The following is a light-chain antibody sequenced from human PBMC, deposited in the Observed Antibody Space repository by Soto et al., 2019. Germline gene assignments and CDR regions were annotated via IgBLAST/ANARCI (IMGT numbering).Light chain of an antibody. Sequence: DIKMTQSPSTLSASVGDRVTIPCRASQSIDRGLAWYQQKPGKAPKLLIYRASSLESGVPSRFSGSGSGTEFTLTISSLQPDDFTTYYCQQYKTYTYTFAQGTKLEIK. CDR2: RAS. CDR3: QQYKTYTYT. CDR1: QSIDRG. V-gene: IGKV1-5*03. J-gene: IGKJ2*01.